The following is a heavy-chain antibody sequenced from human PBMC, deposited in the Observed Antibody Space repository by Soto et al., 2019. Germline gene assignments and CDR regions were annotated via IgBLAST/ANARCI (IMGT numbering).Heavy chain of an antibody. V-gene: IGHV4-4*02. J-gene: IGHJ6*03. D-gene: IGHD2-2*03. CDR3: ARSIGYLSYYYYYMDV. Sequence: QVQLQESGPGLVKPSGTLSLTCAVSSGSISSSNWWSWVRQPPGKGLEWIGEIYHSGSTNYNPSLKSRVTISVDKSKHQFSLKLSSVTAADTAVYYCARSIGYLSYYYYYMDVWGKGTTVTVSS. CDR2: IYHSGST. CDR1: SGSISSSNW.